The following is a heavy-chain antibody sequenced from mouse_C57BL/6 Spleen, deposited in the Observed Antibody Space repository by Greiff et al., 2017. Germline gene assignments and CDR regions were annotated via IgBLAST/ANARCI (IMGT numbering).Heavy chain of an antibody. J-gene: IGHJ3*01. Sequence: EVNVVESGEGLVKPGGSLKLSCAASGFTFSSYAMSWVRQTPEKRLEWVAYISSGGDYIYYADTVKGRFTISRDNARNTLYLQMSSLKSEDTAMYYCTRASTGTWFAYWGQGTLVTVSA. V-gene: IGHV5-9-1*02. CDR2: ISSGGDYI. CDR1: GFTFSSYA. CDR3: TRASTGTWFAY. D-gene: IGHD4-1*02.